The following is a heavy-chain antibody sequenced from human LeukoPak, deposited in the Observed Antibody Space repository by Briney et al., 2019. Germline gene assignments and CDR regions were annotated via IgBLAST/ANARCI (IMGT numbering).Heavy chain of an antibody. J-gene: IGHJ4*02. CDR3: ARDFRVPLDTSMVKGDDY. Sequence: PSGTLSLTCAVSGGSISSSNWWSWVRQPPGKGLEWIGEIYHSGSTNYNPSLKSRVTISVDKSKNQFSLKLSSVTAADTAVYYCARDFRVPLDTSMVKGDDYWGQGTLVTVSS. CDR1: GGSISSSNW. V-gene: IGHV4-4*02. D-gene: IGHD5-18*01. CDR2: IYHSGST.